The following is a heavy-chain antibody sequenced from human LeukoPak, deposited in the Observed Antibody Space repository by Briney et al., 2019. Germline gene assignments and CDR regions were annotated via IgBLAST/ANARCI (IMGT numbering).Heavy chain of an antibody. CDR1: GFSFSRYD. CDR3: ARDRGERWQQFYEAFDI. Sequence: GGSLRLSCAASGFSFSRYDIHWVRQAPGKGLEWVAFIRYDGSNKNYADSVKGRFTISRDNFMSTVYLQMNSLRAEDTAVYYCARDRGERWQQFYEAFDIWGQGTMVTVSS. J-gene: IGHJ3*02. CDR2: IRYDGSNK. V-gene: IGHV3-30*02. D-gene: IGHD5-24*01.